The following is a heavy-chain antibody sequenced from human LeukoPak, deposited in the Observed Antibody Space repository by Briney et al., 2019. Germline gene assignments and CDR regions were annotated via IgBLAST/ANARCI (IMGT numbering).Heavy chain of an antibody. Sequence: SVKVSCKASGGTFSSYAISWVRQAPGQRLEWMGRIIPILGIANYAQKFQDRVTITADKSTSTAYMELSSLRSEDTAVYYCARDCLVQLWPKQIYYFDYWGQGTLVTVSS. V-gene: IGHV1-69*04. J-gene: IGHJ4*02. CDR1: GGTFSSYA. CDR3: ARDCLVQLWPKQIYYFDY. D-gene: IGHD5-18*01. CDR2: IIPILGIA.